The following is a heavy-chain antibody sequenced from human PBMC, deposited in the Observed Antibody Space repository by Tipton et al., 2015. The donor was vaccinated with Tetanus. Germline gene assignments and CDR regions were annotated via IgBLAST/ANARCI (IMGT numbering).Heavy chain of an antibody. CDR3: ARERIEAFYYHGLDV. CDR2: VHYSGST. CDR1: GGSISSYY. Sequence: TLSLTCTVSGGSISSYYWTWIRQPPGRGLEWIGYVHYSGSTNYSPSLRSRVTLSVDTSKNQFSLQLASVTAADTAIYYCARERIEAFYYHGLDVWGPGTTVTVSS. V-gene: IGHV4-59*01. J-gene: IGHJ6*02. D-gene: IGHD2-21*01.